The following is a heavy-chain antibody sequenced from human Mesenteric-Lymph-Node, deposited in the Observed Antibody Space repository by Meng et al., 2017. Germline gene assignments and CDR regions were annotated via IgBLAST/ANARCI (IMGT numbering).Heavy chain of an antibody. Sequence: GESLKISCAASGFTFSSYWMHWVRQAPGKGLEWVSTITGSGDDTYYADSVKGRFTISRDDSKNTLYLQLNNLRADDTATYFCAKDPSRRYDVWSGAFFDYWGQGTLVTVSS. J-gene: IGHJ4*02. CDR2: ITGSGDDT. D-gene: IGHD3-3*01. CDR1: GFTFSSYW. V-gene: IGHV3-23*01. CDR3: AKDPSRRYDVWSGAFFDY.